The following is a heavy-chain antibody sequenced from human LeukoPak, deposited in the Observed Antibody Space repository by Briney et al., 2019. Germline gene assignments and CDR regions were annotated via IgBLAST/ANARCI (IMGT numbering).Heavy chain of an antibody. J-gene: IGHJ4*02. CDR1: GFTFRNYS. Sequence: GGSLRLSCAASGFTFRNYSMNWVRQAPGKGLEWVSSISSSSSYIYYADSVKGRFTISRDNAKNSLYLQMNSLRAEDTAVYYCARSLQWLALFDYWGQGTLVTVSS. CDR3: ARSLQWLALFDY. D-gene: IGHD6-19*01. V-gene: IGHV3-21*01. CDR2: ISSSSSYI.